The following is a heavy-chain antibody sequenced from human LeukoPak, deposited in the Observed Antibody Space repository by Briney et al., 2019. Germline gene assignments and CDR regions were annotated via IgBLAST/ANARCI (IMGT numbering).Heavy chain of an antibody. Sequence: SQSLSLTCTVSGASISSGSYYWSWLRQPAGKGLEWIGRIYTSGSTNYNPSLKSRVTISVDTSKHQFSLKLSSVTAADTAVYYCARDSSWNDFDYWGQGTLVTVSS. CDR1: GASISSGSYY. V-gene: IGHV4-61*02. J-gene: IGHJ4*02. CDR2: IYTSGST. D-gene: IGHD1-1*01. CDR3: ARDSSWNDFDY.